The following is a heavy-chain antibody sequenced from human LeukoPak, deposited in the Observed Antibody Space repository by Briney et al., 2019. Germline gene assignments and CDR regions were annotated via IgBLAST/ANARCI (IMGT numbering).Heavy chain of an antibody. J-gene: IGHJ5*02. V-gene: IGHV4-39*07. CDR3: ARFFRDYEGNWFDP. D-gene: IGHD4-17*01. CDR2: IHYSGST. Sequence: SETLSLTCIVSGGSISSSSYYWGWIRQPPGKGLEWIGSIHYSGSTYYNPSLKSRVTISVDTPKNQFSLKLSSVTAADTAVYYCARFFRDYEGNWFDPWGQGTLVTVSS. CDR1: GGSISSSSYY.